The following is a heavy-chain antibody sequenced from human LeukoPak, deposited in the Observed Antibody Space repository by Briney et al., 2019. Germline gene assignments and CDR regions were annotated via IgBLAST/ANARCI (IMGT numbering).Heavy chain of an antibody. D-gene: IGHD3/OR15-3a*01. V-gene: IGHV4-39*01. CDR2: MYYIGST. CDR3: ARQTGSGLFILP. Sequence: SETLSLTCSVSGGSISRSDYHWGWIRQPPGKGLEWIGNMYYIGSTYYNPSLRSRVTISVDTSKNQFSLRLSSVTAADTAVYYCARQTGSGLFILPGGQGTLVTVSS. J-gene: IGHJ4*02. CDR1: GGSISRSDYH.